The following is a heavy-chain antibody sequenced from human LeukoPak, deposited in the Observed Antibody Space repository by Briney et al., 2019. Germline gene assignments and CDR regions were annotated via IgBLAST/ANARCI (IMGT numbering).Heavy chain of an antibody. Sequence: PGGSLRLSCAASGFTSSSYSMNWVRQAPGKGLEWVSSISSSSSYIYYADSVKGRFTISRDNAKNSLYLQMNSLRAEDTAVYYCAREWYSGYDYEFDYWGQGTLVTVSS. D-gene: IGHD5-12*01. J-gene: IGHJ4*02. V-gene: IGHV3-21*01. CDR1: GFTSSSYS. CDR2: ISSSSSYI. CDR3: AREWYSGYDYEFDY.